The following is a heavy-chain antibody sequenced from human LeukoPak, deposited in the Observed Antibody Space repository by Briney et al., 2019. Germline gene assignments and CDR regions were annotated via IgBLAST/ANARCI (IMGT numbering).Heavy chain of an antibody. Sequence: SETLSLTCTVSGGSISSSSYYWGWIRQPPGKGLEWIGNIYNSGSTNYNPSLKSRVTISVDTSKNQFSLKVNSVTAADTAVYYCAREQWLAYDAFDIWGQGTMVTVSS. CDR1: GGSISSSSYY. CDR2: IYNSGST. J-gene: IGHJ3*02. D-gene: IGHD6-19*01. V-gene: IGHV4-61*01. CDR3: AREQWLAYDAFDI.